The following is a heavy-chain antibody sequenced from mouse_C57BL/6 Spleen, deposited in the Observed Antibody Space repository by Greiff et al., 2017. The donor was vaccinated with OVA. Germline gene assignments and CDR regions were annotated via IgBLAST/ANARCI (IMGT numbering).Heavy chain of an antibody. D-gene: IGHD1-1*01. Sequence: DVQLQESGPELVKPGASVKIPCKASGYTFTDYNMDWVKQSHGKSLEWIGDINPNNGGTIYNQKFKGKATLTVDKSSSTAYMELRSLTSEDTAVYYCARRGVYYYGSGYFDVWGTGTTVTVSS. CDR1: GYTFTDYN. V-gene: IGHV1-18*01. J-gene: IGHJ1*03. CDR3: ARRGVYYYGSGYFDV. CDR2: INPNNGGT.